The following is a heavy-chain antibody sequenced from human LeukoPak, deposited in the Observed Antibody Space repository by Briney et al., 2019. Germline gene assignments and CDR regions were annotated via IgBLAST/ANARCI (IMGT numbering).Heavy chain of an antibody. CDR3: AKTMVRGVISSWFDP. D-gene: IGHD3-10*01. CDR1: GGTFSSYA. Sequence: SVTVSCKASGGTFSSYAISWVRQAPGQGLEWMGGIIPIFGTANYAQKFQGRVTITADESTSTAYMELSSLRSEDTAVYYCAKTMVRGVISSWFDPWGQGTLVTVSS. V-gene: IGHV1-69*13. CDR2: IIPIFGTA. J-gene: IGHJ5*02.